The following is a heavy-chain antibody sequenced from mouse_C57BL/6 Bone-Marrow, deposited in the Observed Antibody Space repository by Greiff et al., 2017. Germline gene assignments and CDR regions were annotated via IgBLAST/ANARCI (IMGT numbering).Heavy chain of an antibody. Sequence: EVQGVESGGGLVQPGGSLKLSCAASGFTFSDYYMYWVRQTPEKRLEWVAYISNGGGSTYYPDTVKGRFTISRDNAKNTLYLQMSRLKSEDTAMYYCARHGDGYYYAMDYWGQGTSVTVSS. CDR3: ARHGDGYYYAMDY. D-gene: IGHD2-3*01. J-gene: IGHJ4*01. V-gene: IGHV5-12*01. CDR1: GFTFSDYY. CDR2: ISNGGGST.